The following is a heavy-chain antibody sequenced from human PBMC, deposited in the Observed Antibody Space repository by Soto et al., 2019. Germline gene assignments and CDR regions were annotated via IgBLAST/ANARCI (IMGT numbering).Heavy chain of an antibody. J-gene: IGHJ6*02. CDR1: GFTFSSYT. Sequence: GSLIRSCAASGFTFSSYTMNWVRQAPGKGLEWVSHISTSSTTIYYEDSVKGRFTISRDNAKNSLYLQMNSLRDEDTSVYFCSSHHCSGSRVTFYYYGMYVWGQGTTVTVSS. CDR3: SSHHCSGSRVTFYYYGMYV. D-gene: IGHD1-26*01. CDR2: ISTSSTTI. V-gene: IGHV3-48*02.